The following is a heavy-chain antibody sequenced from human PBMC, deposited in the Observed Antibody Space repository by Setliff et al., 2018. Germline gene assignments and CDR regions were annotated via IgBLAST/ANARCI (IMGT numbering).Heavy chain of an antibody. D-gene: IGHD3-22*01. CDR1: GFSLNTSGVG. V-gene: IGHV2-5*02. J-gene: IGHJ2*01. CDR3: ARISYYYDSSGYYYAPYWYFDL. Sequence: VSGPTLVNPTQTLTLTCTFSGFSLNTSGVGVGWIRQPPGKALEWLALIYSDDDKLYSPSLKIRLTITKDTSKNQVVLTMTNMDPVDTATYYCARISYYYDSSGYYYAPYWYFDLWGRGTLVTVSS. CDR2: IYSDDDK.